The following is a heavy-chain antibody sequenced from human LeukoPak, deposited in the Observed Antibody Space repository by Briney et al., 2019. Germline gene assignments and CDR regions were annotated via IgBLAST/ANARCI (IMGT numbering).Heavy chain of an antibody. CDR3: AREGDFVDRSWFGP. V-gene: IGHV1-69*06. CDR1: GYTFTSYA. Sequence: GASVKVSCKASGYTFTSYAISWVRQAPGQGLEWMGRIIPFFGTANYAQRFQGRVTITADKSTSTSYMELSSLRSEDTAVYYCAREGDFVDRSWFGPWGQGTLVTVSS. D-gene: IGHD5-12*01. CDR2: IIPFFGTA. J-gene: IGHJ5*02.